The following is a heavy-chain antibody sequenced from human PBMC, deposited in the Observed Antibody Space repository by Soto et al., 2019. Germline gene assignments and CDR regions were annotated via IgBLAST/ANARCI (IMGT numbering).Heavy chain of an antibody. CDR2: IHYSGST. J-gene: IGHJ4*02. CDR1: GGSISSYY. CDR3: ARHGGQEIDY. V-gene: IGHV4-59*08. Sequence: PSETLSLTCTVSGGSISSYYWSWLRQPPGKGLEWIGYIHYSGSTNYNPSLKSRVTISVDTSKNQFSLKLSSVTAADTAVYYCARHGGQEIDYWGQGTLVTVS.